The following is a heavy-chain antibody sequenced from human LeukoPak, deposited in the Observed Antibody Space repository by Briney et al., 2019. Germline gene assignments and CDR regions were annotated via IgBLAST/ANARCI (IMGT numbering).Heavy chain of an antibody. D-gene: IGHD6-19*01. J-gene: IGHJ5*02. CDR1: GGSISSYY. CDR3: ARLLRGYSSGWYNWFDP. Sequence: SETLPLTCTVSGGSISSYYWSWIRQPPGKGLEWIGYIYYSGSANYNPSLKSRVTISVDTSKNQFSLKLSSVTAADTAVYYCARLLRGYSSGWYNWFDPWGQGTLVTVSS. V-gene: IGHV4-59*01. CDR2: IYYSGSA.